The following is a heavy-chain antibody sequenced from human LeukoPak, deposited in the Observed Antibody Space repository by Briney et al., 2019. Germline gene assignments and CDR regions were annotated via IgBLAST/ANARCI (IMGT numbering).Heavy chain of an antibody. CDR3: ARDVLDNVDIVADEY. Sequence: ASVKVSCKASGYTFISYGISWVRQAPGQGLEWMGWISAYNGNTNYAQKLQGRVTMTTDTSTSTAYMELRSLRSDDTAVYYCARDVLDNVDIVADEYWGQGTLVTVSS. J-gene: IGHJ4*02. V-gene: IGHV1-18*01. CDR1: GYTFISYG. D-gene: IGHD5-12*01. CDR2: ISAYNGNT.